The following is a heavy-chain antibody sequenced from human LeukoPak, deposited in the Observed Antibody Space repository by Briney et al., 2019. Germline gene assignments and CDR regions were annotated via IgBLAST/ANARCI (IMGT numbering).Heavy chain of an antibody. CDR2: IWHDGSHK. Sequence: GGSLRLSCAASGFAFNTYAMHWVRQAPGQGLEWVALIWHDGSHKFYSNSVRGQFTISRDNSKNTVSLQMNNLRPEDTAVYYCAREIFGSGSHPNFWGQGTLVTVSS. CDR3: AREIFGSGSHPNF. CDR1: GFAFNTYA. V-gene: IGHV3-33*01. J-gene: IGHJ4*02. D-gene: IGHD3-10*01.